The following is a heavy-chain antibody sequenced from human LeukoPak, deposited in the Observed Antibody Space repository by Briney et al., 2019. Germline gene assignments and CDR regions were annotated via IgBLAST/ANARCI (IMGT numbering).Heavy chain of an antibody. CDR1: GGSFSDNY. J-gene: IGHJ4*02. CDR3: ARIAEESSLFDY. CDR2: IYHSGST. D-gene: IGHD6-13*01. V-gene: IGHV4-34*01. Sequence: PSETLSLTCAVYGGSFSDNYWSWIRQSPGKGLEWIGSIYHSGSTYYNPSLKSRVTISVDTSKNQFSLKLSSVTAADTAVYYCARIAEESSLFDYWGQGTLVTVSS.